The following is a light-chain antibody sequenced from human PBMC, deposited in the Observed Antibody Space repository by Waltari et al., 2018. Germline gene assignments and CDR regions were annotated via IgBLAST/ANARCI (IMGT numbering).Light chain of an antibody. CDR3: QQYGNLPPYT. J-gene: IGKJ2*01. CDR2: GAS. V-gene: IGKV3-15*01. Sequence: EVVLTQSPVTLSVSPGETVTLSCRASQSVASYLAWYQQKYGQAPRLLIYGASSRATGVPARFSGGGSATEFTLTISGLQSEDFAVYYCQQYGNLPPYTFGQGTQLEIK. CDR1: QSVASY.